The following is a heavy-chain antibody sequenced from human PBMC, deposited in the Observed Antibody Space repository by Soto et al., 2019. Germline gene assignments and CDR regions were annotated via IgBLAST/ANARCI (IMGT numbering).Heavy chain of an antibody. CDR1: GYTFTSYY. CDR2: INPSGGST. J-gene: IGHJ3*02. CDR3: ARVAISHDAFDI. Sequence: QVQLVQSGAEVKKPGASVKVSCKASGYTFTSYYMHWVRQAPGQGLEWMGIINPSGGSTSYAQKFQGRATMTRNTSTSTVYMELSSLRSEDTAVYYCARVAISHDAFDIWGQGTMVTVSS. V-gene: IGHV1-46*01.